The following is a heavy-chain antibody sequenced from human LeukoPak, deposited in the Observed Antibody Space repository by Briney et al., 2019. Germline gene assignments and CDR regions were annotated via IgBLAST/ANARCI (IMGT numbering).Heavy chain of an antibody. Sequence: ASVKVSCKASGYTFTSHYMHWVRQAPGQGLEWMGIINPSGGSTSYTQKFQGRVTMTRDMSTSTVYMELSNLRSEDTAVYYCARDQSGEWELLSGWWFDPWGQGTLVTVSS. J-gene: IGHJ5*02. D-gene: IGHD1-26*01. CDR2: INPSGGST. CDR1: GYTFTSHY. CDR3: ARDQSGEWELLSGWWFDP. V-gene: IGHV1-46*01.